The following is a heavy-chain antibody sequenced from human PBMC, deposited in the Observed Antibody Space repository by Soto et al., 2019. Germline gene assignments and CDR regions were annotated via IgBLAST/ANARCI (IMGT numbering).Heavy chain of an antibody. V-gene: IGHV3-23*01. CDR2: ISGSGGST. D-gene: IGHD5-12*01. J-gene: IGHJ6*02. CDR1: GFTFSSYA. Sequence: GGSLRLSCAASGFTFSSYAMSWVRQAPGKGLEWVSVISGSGGSTYYADSVKGRFTISRDNSKNTLYLQMNSLRAEDTAVYYCAKGHYSGYDWVGMDVWGQGTTVTVSS. CDR3: AKGHYSGYDWVGMDV.